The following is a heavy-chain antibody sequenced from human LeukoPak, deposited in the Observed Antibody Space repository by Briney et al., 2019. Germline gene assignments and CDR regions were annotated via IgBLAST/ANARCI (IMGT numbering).Heavy chain of an antibody. CDR1: GFTFSAYW. J-gene: IGHJ6*02. CDR2: IKQDGSEK. Sequence: GGSLRLSCAASGFTFSAYWMHWVRQAPGKGLEWVANIKQDGSEKYYVDSVKGRFTISRDNAQDSLYLQMNSLRAGDTAVYYCVRAMNVWGQGTTVTVSS. CDR3: VRAMNV. V-gene: IGHV3-7*03.